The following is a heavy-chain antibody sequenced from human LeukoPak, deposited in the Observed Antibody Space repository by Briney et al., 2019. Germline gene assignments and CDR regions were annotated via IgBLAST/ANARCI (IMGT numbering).Heavy chain of an antibody. Sequence: GGSLRLSCAASGFTFSKYGMSWVRQAPGKGLEWVSVISGSGGTTYYADSVKGRFTISRDTAKNSLYLQMNSLRAEDTALYYCARDMEPDAFDIWGQGTMVTVSS. V-gene: IGHV3-48*03. CDR1: GFTFSKYG. J-gene: IGHJ3*02. D-gene: IGHD1-1*01. CDR2: ISGSGGTT. CDR3: ARDMEPDAFDI.